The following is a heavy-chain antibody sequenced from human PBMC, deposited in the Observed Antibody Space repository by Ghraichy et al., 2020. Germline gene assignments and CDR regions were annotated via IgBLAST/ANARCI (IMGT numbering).Heavy chain of an antibody. CDR3: ARNSPRITIFGVAQGGPWFDP. D-gene: IGHD3-3*01. CDR2: INHSGST. Sequence: SETLSLTCAVYGGSFSGYYWSWIRQPPGKGLEWIGEINHSGSTNYNPSLKSRVTISVDTSKNQFSLKLSSVTAADTAVYYCARNSPRITIFGVAQGGPWFDPWGQGTLVTISS. V-gene: IGHV4-34*01. CDR1: GGSFSGYY. J-gene: IGHJ5*02.